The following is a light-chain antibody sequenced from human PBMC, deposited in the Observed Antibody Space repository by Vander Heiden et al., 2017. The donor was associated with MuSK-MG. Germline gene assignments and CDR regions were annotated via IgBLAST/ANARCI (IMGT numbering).Light chain of an antibody. J-gene: IGLJ2*01. CDR3: AAWDDSLNGHV. V-gene: IGLV1-44*01. Sequence: SVLTQPPSASGTPGQRVTISCSGSSSNIGSNTVNWYQQLPGTAPKLLIYSNNQRPSGVPARFSGSKSGTSASLAISGLQSEEEADYYCAAWDDSLNGHVFGGGTKLTVL. CDR1: SSNIGSNT. CDR2: SNN.